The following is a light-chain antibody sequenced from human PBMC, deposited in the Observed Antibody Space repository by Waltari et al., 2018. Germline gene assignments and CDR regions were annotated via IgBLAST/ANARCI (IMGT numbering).Light chain of an antibody. V-gene: IGLV2-23*01. CDR3: CSYAGSSWV. Sequence: QSALTQPASVSGSPGQSITISCTGTSSDFGRYNLVSWYQQHPGKAPKLRIYEGSKRPSGVSKRFYGSKSGNTASLTIAGLEAEDEADYFCCSYAGSSWVFGGGTKLTVL. CDR1: SSDFGRYNL. CDR2: EGS. J-gene: IGLJ3*02.